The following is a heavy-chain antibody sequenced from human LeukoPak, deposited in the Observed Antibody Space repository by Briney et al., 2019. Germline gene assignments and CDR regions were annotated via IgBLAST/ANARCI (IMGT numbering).Heavy chain of an antibody. V-gene: IGHV3-30*02. J-gene: IGHJ5*02. D-gene: IGHD6-19*01. CDR2: IRYDGSNK. CDR1: GFTFSSYG. Sequence: PGGSLRLSRAASGFTFSSYGMHWARPAPGKGLEWVAFIRYDGSNKYYADSVKGRFIISRDNSKNTLYLQMNSLRAEDTAVCYCARIAVALSGEYNWFDPWGQGTLVTVSS. CDR3: ARIAVALSGEYNWFDP.